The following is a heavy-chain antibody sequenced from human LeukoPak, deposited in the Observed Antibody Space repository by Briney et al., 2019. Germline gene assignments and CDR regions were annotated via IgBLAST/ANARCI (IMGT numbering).Heavy chain of an antibody. Sequence: GASVKVSCKASGYTFTGYYMHWVRQAPGQGLEWMGWINPNSGGTNYAQKFQGWVTMTRDTSISTAYMELSRLRYDDTAVYYCARSRDSLYYYDSSGYWYFDYWGQGTLVTVSS. CDR3: ARSRDSLYYYDSSGYWYFDY. J-gene: IGHJ4*02. CDR1: GYTFTGYY. V-gene: IGHV1-2*04. CDR2: INPNSGGT. D-gene: IGHD3-22*01.